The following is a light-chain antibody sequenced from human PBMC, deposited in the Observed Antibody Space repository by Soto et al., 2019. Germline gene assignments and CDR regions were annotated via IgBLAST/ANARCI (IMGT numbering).Light chain of an antibody. V-gene: IGKV3-20*01. CDR2: GAS. Sequence: ETVLTQSPGTLSLSPGERVTLSCRTSQSASSSNLAWYQQKPGQAPRLLIYGASSRATGIPDRFSGSGSGTDFTLTVSRLEPEDFAVYFCQHYGTFGPGTKVDLK. J-gene: IGKJ3*01. CDR1: QSASSSN. CDR3: QHYGT.